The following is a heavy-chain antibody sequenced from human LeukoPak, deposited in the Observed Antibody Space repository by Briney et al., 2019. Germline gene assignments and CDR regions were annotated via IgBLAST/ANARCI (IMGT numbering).Heavy chain of an antibody. D-gene: IGHD4-23*01. Sequence: SETLSLTCAVYGDSFSGYYWSWIRQPPGKGLEWIGEINHSGSTNYNPSLKSRVTISVDTSKNQFSLKLSSVTAADTAVYYCARLRAHSLRWSTDYWGQGTLVTVSS. CDR3: ARLRAHSLRWSTDY. V-gene: IGHV4-34*01. CDR1: GDSFSGYY. CDR2: INHSGST. J-gene: IGHJ4*02.